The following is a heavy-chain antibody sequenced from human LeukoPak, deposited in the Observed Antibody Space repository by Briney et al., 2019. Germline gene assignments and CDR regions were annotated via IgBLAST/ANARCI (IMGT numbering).Heavy chain of an antibody. CDR1: GGSISSYY. J-gene: IGHJ2*01. D-gene: IGHD3-10*01. CDR2: IYYSGST. CDR3: GRVRLRVGDLDF. V-gene: IGHV4-59*01. Sequence: SETLSLTCTVSGGSISSYYWSWIRQPPGKGLEWIGYIYYSGSTNYNPSLKSRVTISVDTSKNQFSLKLSSVTAADTAVYYCGRVRLRVGDLDFWGRGTLVTVS.